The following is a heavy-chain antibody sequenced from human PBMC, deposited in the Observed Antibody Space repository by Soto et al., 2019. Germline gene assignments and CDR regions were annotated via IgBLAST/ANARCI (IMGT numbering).Heavy chain of an antibody. CDR1: GFSFSSYA. J-gene: IGHJ4*02. CDR2: ITGSCDST. V-gene: IGHV3-23*01. CDR3: ARRSSGWYFDY. D-gene: IGHD6-19*01. Sequence: EVQLLESGGGLVQPGGSLRLSCAASGFSFSSYAMNWVRQAPGKGLEWVSVITGSCDSTYYADSEKGRFTISRDNSKNALYLQMTSLRAEDPAVSYCARRSSGWYFDYWGQGPRVIVSS.